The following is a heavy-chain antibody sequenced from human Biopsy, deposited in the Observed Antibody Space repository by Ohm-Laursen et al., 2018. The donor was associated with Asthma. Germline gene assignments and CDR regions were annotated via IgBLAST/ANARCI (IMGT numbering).Heavy chain of an antibody. Sequence: SSVKVSCKAPGGTFSNFAISWARQDPGQGLEWLGGIITVFGKTNYAQKFQGRVTITADESTSTAYMEMTSLRSEDTAIYYCARCQVGYSSGWSLLLKKIYYSGMDVWGQGTAVTVSS. D-gene: IGHD6-19*01. CDR1: GGTFSNFA. CDR2: IITVFGKT. J-gene: IGHJ6*02. V-gene: IGHV1-69*01. CDR3: ARCQVGYSSGWSLLLKKIYYSGMDV.